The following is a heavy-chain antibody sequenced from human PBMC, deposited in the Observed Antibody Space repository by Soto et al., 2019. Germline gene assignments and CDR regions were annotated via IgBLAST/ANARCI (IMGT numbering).Heavy chain of an antibody. Sequence: GGSLRLSCAASGFTFSSYTMNWVRQAPGKGLEWVSSISSSSSYIYYAAPVKGRFTISRDDSKNTLYLQMNSLKTEDTAVYYCTTDTPFYYYDSSGRDYWGQGTLVTVSS. CDR2: ISSSSSYI. CDR1: GFTFSSYT. CDR3: TTDTPFYYYDSSGRDY. V-gene: IGHV3-21*03. D-gene: IGHD3-22*01. J-gene: IGHJ4*02.